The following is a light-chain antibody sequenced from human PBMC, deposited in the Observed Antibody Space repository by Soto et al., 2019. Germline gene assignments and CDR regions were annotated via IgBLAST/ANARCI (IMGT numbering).Light chain of an antibody. CDR1: QSISSY. CDR2: AAS. J-gene: IGKJ2*01. Sequence: DIQMTQSPSSLSASVGDRVTITCRASQSISSYLNWYQQKPGKAPKLLIYAASSLQSGVPSRFSGSGSGTDFTLNISSLQPEAFATYYCQQSYSTLMYTFGQGTKLEIK. CDR3: QQSYSTLMYT. V-gene: IGKV1-39*01.